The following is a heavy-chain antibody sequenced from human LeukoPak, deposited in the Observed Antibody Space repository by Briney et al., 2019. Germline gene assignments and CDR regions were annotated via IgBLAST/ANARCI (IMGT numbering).Heavy chain of an antibody. CDR2: MSYDGFNK. D-gene: IGHD5-18*01. CDR3: AKTKGYSYGYYFDY. CDR1: GFTFSSYA. Sequence: GGSLRLSCAASGFTFSSYAMHWVRQSLGKGLEWVAVMSYDGFNKYYADSVKGRFTISRDNSKNTLSLQMNSLRAEDTAVYYCAKTKGYSYGYYFDYWGQGTLVTVSS. J-gene: IGHJ4*02. V-gene: IGHV3-30*18.